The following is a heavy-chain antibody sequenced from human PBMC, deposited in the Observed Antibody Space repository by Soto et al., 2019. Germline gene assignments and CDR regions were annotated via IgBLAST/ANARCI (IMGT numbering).Heavy chain of an antibody. J-gene: IGHJ3*02. CDR1: GGTFSSYT. CDR2: INPNRGGT. CDR3: ARDAGYRALGDAFDI. V-gene: IGHV1-2*04. Sequence: GASVKVSCKASGGTFSSYTISWVRQAPGQGLEWMGWINPNRGGTNYAQKFQGWVTMTRDTSTSTAYMELSRLGSDDTAVYYCARDAGYRALGDAFDIWGQGTMVTVSS. D-gene: IGHD6-25*01.